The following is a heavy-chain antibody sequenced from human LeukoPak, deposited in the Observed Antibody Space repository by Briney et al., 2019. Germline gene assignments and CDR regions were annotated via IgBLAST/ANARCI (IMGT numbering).Heavy chain of an antibody. CDR3: ARQTGSGLFILP. J-gene: IGHJ4*02. D-gene: IGHD3/OR15-3a*01. CDR2: IYYSGNT. Sequence: PSETLSLTCTVSGDSISSSNSYWGWIRQPPGKGLEWIGSIYYSGNTYYNASLKSRVSISVDTPKNQFSLRLTSVTAADTAVYYCARQTGSGLFILPGGQGTLVTVSS. V-gene: IGHV4-39*01. CDR1: GDSISSSNSY.